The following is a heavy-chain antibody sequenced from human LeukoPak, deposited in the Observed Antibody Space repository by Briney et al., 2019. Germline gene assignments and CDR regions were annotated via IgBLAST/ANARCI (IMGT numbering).Heavy chain of an antibody. D-gene: IGHD1-1*01. J-gene: IGHJ3*02. CDR1: GGSISSGGYS. V-gene: IGHV4-30-2*01. Sequence: SETLSLTCAVSGGSISSGGYSWSWLRQPPGKGLEWIGYIYHSGSTYYNPSLKSRVTISVDRSKNQFSLKLSSVTAADTAVYYCARELEAFDIWGQGTMVTVSS. CDR3: ARELEAFDI. CDR2: IYHSGST.